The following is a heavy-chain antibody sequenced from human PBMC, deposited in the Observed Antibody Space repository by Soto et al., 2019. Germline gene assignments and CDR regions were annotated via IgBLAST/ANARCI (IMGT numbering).Heavy chain of an antibody. V-gene: IGHV3-30*18. D-gene: IGHD6-19*01. J-gene: IGHJ5*01. CDR1: GFTFSNYG. Sequence: QVQLVESGGGVVQPGRSLRLSCAASGFTFSNYGMHWVRQAPGKGLEWVAVISYDGTLKYYADSVEGRFTISRDNSKNTLYLQMNSLRAEDTSVYYCAKEVIAVAATGLDSWGQGTLVTVSS. CDR2: ISYDGTLK. CDR3: AKEVIAVAATGLDS.